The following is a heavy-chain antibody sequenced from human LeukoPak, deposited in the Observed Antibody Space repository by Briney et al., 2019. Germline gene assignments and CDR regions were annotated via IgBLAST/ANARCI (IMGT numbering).Heavy chain of an antibody. J-gene: IGHJ4*02. D-gene: IGHD3-22*01. CDR3: ARKLLYYYDSSGYYPFDY. V-gene: IGHV1-69*13. Sequence: GASVKVSCKASGGTFSSYASSRVRQAPGQGLEWMGGIIPILGTANYAQKFQGRVTITADESTSTAYMELSSLRSEDTAVYYCARKLLYYYDSSGYYPFDYWGQGTLVTVSS. CDR2: IIPILGTA. CDR1: GGTFSSYA.